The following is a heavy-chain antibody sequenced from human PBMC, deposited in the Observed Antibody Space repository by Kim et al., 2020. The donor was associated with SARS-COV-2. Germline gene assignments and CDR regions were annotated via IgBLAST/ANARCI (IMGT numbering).Heavy chain of an antibody. CDR3: ERPLYDYVWGTY. Sequence: GGSLRLSCAASGFTFSSTWMHWVRQAPGGGLVWVSRINSDGTTTNYADSVKGRFSISRDNAKNTLYLQMTSLRAEDTAIYYCERPLYDYVWGTYWGQGTLVTVSS. J-gene: IGHJ4*02. CDR1: GFTFSSTW. D-gene: IGHD3-16*01. CDR2: INSDGTTT. V-gene: IGHV3-74*01.